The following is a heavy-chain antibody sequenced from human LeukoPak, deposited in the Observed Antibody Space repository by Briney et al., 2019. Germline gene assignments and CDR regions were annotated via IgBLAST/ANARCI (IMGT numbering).Heavy chain of an antibody. Sequence: GGSLRLSCAASGFTFSDHHMDWVRQAPGKGLEWVGRTRNKANSYTTEYAASVKGRFTISRDDSKNSLYLQMNTLKTEDTAVYYCARDNGGSGTFLDYWGQGTLVTVSS. CDR1: GFTFSDHH. CDR2: TRNKANSYTT. D-gene: IGHD3-10*01. J-gene: IGHJ4*02. CDR3: ARDNGGSGTFLDY. V-gene: IGHV3-72*01.